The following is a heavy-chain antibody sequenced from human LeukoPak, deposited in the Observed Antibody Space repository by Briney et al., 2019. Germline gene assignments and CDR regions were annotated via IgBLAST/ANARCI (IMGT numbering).Heavy chain of an antibody. CDR2: IYSGGST. CDR3: ARAHYDFWSSYYNGRFDP. D-gene: IGHD3-3*01. CDR1: GFIVSSSY. J-gene: IGHJ5*02. V-gene: IGHV3-53*01. Sequence: PGGSLRLSCAASGFIVSSSYITWVRQAPGKGLQWVSVIYSGGSTYYADSVKGRFTISRDNSKNTLYLQMNSLRAEDTAVYYCARAHYDFWSSYYNGRFDPWGQGTLVTVSS.